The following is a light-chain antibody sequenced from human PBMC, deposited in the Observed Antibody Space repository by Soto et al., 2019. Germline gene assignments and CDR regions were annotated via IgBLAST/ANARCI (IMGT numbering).Light chain of an antibody. J-gene: IGKJ5*01. V-gene: IGKV3-20*01. CDR1: QSLSRSS. CDR2: GAS. Sequence: EIILTQSPDTLSLSPGERATLSCRAIQSLSRSSLAWYQQKPGRAPRLLIYGASSRATGIPDRFSGSGSGTDFTLTISSLQPEDFATYYCQQTYTTPEITFGQGTRLEIK. CDR3: QQTYTTPEIT.